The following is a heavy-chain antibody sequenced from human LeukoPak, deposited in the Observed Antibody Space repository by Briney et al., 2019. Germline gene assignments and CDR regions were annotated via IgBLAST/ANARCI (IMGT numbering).Heavy chain of an antibody. CDR3: AKDRGRSGYSSSWYGFVDY. J-gene: IGHJ4*02. D-gene: IGHD6-13*01. CDR1: GFTFSSYG. CDR2: ISYDGSNK. Sequence: GRSLRLSCAASGFTFSSYGMHWVRQAPGKGLEWVAVISYDGSNKYYADSVKGRFTISRDNSKNTLYLQMNSLRAEDTAVYYCAKDRGRSGYSSSWYGFVDYWGQGTLVTVSS. V-gene: IGHV3-30*18.